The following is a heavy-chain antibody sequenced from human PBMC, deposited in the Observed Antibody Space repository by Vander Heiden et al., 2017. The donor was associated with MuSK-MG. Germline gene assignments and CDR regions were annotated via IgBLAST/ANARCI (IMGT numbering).Heavy chain of an antibody. Sequence: EVQLVESGGGLVKPGGSLRLSCAASGFTFSNAWMNWVRQAPGKGLEWVGRIKSKTHGGTSDYTAPVKGRFTISRDDSKNTLYLQMKSLNTEDTAVYYCTTDVWVSLGSDFWGRGTLVTVSS. D-gene: IGHD2-8*01. CDR2: IKSKTHGGTS. CDR3: TTDVWVSLGSDF. J-gene: IGHJ4*02. V-gene: IGHV3-15*01. CDR1: GFTFSNAW.